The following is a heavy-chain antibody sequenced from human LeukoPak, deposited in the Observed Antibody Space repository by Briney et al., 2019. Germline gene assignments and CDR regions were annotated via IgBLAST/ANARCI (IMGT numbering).Heavy chain of an antibody. CDR1: GGSFSGYY. J-gene: IGHJ4*02. CDR2: INHSGST. V-gene: IGHV4-34*01. CDR3: ARRPPLQPPDY. Sequence: SETLSLTCAVYGGSFSGYYWSWIRQPPGKGLEWIGEINHSGSTNYNPSLKSRVTISVDTSKNQFSLKLSSVTAADTAVYYCARRPPLQPPDYWGQGTLVTVSS. D-gene: IGHD6-13*01.